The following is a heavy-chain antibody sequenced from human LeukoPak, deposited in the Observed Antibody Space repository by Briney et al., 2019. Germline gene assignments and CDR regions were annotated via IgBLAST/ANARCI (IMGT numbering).Heavy chain of an antibody. CDR3: ARIGLVLHVDYYYYYMDV. CDR2: ISSSGSTI. D-gene: IGHD6-6*01. Sequence: GGSLRLSCAASGFTFSDYYMSWIRQAPGKGLEWVSYISSSGSTIYYADSVKGRFTISRDNAKNSLYLQMNSLRAEDTAVYYCARIGLVLHVDYYYYYMDVWGKGTTVTVSS. J-gene: IGHJ6*03. V-gene: IGHV3-11*01. CDR1: GFTFSDYY.